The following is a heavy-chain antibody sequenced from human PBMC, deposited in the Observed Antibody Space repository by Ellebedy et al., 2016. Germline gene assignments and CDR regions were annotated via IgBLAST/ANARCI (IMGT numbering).Heavy chain of an antibody. Sequence: GESLKISCAASGFTFSTYPMNWVRQAPGKGLEWVSIISANGGTTYYADSVKGRFTISSDNSKNTLFLQMRSLRAEDTAVYFCARRSTDFAFDSWGQGTLVTVSS. CDR2: ISANGGTT. V-gene: IGHV3-23*01. D-gene: IGHD3/OR15-3a*01. J-gene: IGHJ4*02. CDR3: ARRSTDFAFDS. CDR1: GFTFSTYP.